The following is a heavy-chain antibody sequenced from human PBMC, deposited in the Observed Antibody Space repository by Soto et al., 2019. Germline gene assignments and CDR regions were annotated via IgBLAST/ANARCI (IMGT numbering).Heavy chain of an antibody. D-gene: IGHD1-1*01. J-gene: IGHJ4*02. CDR3: VKDKNWDDPG. CDR1: GFIFSTNA. V-gene: IGHV3-23*01. CDR2: VSTSGGPT. Sequence: LRLSCAASGFIFSTNAMTWVRQAPGKGLEWVSIVSTSGGPTYYADSVKGRFTVSRDDSKNTVYLQMNSLRVEDTAIYYCVKDKNWDDPGWGQGTLVTVSS.